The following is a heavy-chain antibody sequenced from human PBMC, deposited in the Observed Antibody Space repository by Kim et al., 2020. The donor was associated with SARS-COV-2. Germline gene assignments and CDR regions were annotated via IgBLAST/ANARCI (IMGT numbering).Heavy chain of an antibody. CDR1: GFTFSSFA. D-gene: IGHD2-2*01. J-gene: IGHJ4*02. V-gene: IGHV3-23*01. CDR3: AKGSSTSWYNRPYFDY. Sequence: GGSLRLSCAASGFTFSSFAMSWVRQAPGKGLEWVSAIRGSDGITYYADSVKGRFTISRDNSRNTLFLQMNSLTAEDTAVYYCAKGSSTSWYNRPYFDYWGQGTLVTVSS. CDR2: IRGSDGIT.